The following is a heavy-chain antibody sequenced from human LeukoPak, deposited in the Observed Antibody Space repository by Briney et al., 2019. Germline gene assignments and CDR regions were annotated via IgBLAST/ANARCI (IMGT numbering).Heavy chain of an antibody. Sequence: PSGTLSFTCAVSGDSSSNGNWWSWVRQPPGKGLEWTGEIYNSGNTNSDPSRKSRVTITVDKSQNLLSLRLSSVIAADSSVYYRARGDGSGSGSHPAYWGQGTLVTVSS. CDR1: GDSSSNGNW. J-gene: IGHJ4*01. D-gene: IGHD3-10*01. CDR2: IYNSGNT. CDR3: ARGDGSGSGSHPAY. V-gene: IGHV4-4*02.